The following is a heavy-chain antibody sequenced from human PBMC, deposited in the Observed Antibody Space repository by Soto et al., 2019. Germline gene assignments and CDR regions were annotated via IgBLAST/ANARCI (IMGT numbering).Heavy chain of an antibody. D-gene: IGHD3-10*01. CDR3: ARGRRFRGLDSYYGMDV. CDR2: IYHSGST. J-gene: IGHJ6*02. CDR1: GDCISSGGYS. Sequence: PSETLSLTCAVSGDCISSGGYSWSWIRQPPGKGLEWIGYIYHSGSTYYNPSLKSRVTISVDRSKNQFSLKLSSVTAADTAVYYCARGRRFRGLDSYYGMDVWGQGTTVTVSS. V-gene: IGHV4-30-2*01.